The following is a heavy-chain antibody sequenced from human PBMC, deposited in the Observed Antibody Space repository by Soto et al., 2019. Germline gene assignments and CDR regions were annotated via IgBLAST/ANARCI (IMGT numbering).Heavy chain of an antibody. D-gene: IGHD4-17*01. CDR1: GGTFSSYA. V-gene: IGHV1-69*13. J-gene: IGHJ3*02. CDR2: IIPIFGTA. Sequence: SVKVSCKASGGTFSSYAISWVRQAPGQGLEWMGGIIPIFGTANYAQKFQGRVTITADESTSTAYMELSSLRSEDTAVYYCARAIYGQDAFDIWGQGTMVTVSS. CDR3: ARAIYGQDAFDI.